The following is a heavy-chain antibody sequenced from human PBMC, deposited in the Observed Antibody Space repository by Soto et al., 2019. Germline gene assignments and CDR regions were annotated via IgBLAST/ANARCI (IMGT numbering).Heavy chain of an antibody. J-gene: IGHJ4*02. CDR2: INHVGIT. V-gene: IGHV4-34*01. CDR3: ARAHDFWGGRQQPIDS. D-gene: IGHD3-3*01. Sequence: QVQLQQWGAGLLKPSETLSLTCAVSGGSFRGFYWTWIRQSPGKRLEWLGDINHVGITNYNPSLKSRVRIPVDTSKRQFSLTLSSVTAADTAVYYCARAHDFWGGRQQPIDSWGQGTLVTVSS. CDR1: GGSFRGFY.